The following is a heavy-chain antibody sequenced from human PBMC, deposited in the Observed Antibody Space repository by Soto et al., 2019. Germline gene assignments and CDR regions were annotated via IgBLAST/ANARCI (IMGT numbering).Heavy chain of an antibody. CDR1: GFTFSGSA. J-gene: IGHJ6*03. CDR2: IRSKANSYAT. Sequence: GGSLRLSCAASGFTFSGSAMHWVRQASGKGLEWVGRIRSKANSYATAYAASVKGRFTISRDDSKNTAYLQMNSLKTEDTAVYYCTRHAEQLVQGYYYYYYYMDVWGKGTTVTVSS. D-gene: IGHD6-6*01. CDR3: TRHAEQLVQGYYYYYYYMDV. V-gene: IGHV3-73*01.